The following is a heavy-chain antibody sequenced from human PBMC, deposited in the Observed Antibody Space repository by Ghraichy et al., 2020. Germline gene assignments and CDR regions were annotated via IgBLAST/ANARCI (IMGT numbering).Heavy chain of an antibody. CDR3: AKRGRSGNYEGLDY. V-gene: IGHV3-23*01. Sequence: LTCAASGFTFSSYAMSWVRQAPGKGLEWVSSSSTGGNTYYADSVKGRFTISRDNSKNTLYLQMNSLRAEDTAVYYCAKRGRSGNYEGLDYWGQGTLVTVSS. CDR2: SSTGGNT. J-gene: IGHJ4*02. CDR1: GFTFSSYA. D-gene: IGHD1-26*01.